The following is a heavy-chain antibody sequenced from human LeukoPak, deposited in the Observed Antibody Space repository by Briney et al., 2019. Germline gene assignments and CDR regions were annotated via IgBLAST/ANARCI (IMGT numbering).Heavy chain of an antibody. J-gene: IGHJ4*02. CDR3: ARGAGWWDY. Sequence: SETLSLTCTVSGGPISSHYWSWIRQPPGEGLEWIGYISYSGRINYNPSLKSRVTLSLDTSKNQFSLTLTSVAAADTAVYYCARGAGWWDYWGQGTLVTVSS. D-gene: IGHD2-15*01. CDR2: ISYSGRI. V-gene: IGHV4-59*11. CDR1: GGPISSHY.